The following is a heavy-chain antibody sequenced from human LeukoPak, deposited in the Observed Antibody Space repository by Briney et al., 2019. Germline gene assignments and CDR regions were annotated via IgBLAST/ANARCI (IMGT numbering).Heavy chain of an antibody. Sequence: PGGSLRLSCAASGFTFSNAWMSWVRQAPGKGLEWVGRIKSKIDGGTTDYAAPVKGRFTISRDDSKNTLYLQVNSLKTEDTAVYYCTTYGLFPLFIWGQGTMVTVSS. D-gene: IGHD3-10*01. CDR2: IKSKIDGGTT. CDR1: GFTFSNAW. CDR3: TTYGLFPLFI. J-gene: IGHJ3*02. V-gene: IGHV3-15*01.